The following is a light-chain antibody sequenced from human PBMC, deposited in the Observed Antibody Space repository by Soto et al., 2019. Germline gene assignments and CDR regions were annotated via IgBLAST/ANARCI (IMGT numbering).Light chain of an antibody. CDR3: QQYYTTPPT. Sequence: DIAMTQSPDSLSVSLGERATINCKSSQNVLYSSTNKSYLAWYQQKAGQPPKLLIYWASTRQSGVPDRFSGSGSVTDFTLTITTLQADDVAVYYCQQYYTTPPTFGPGTKVDVK. J-gene: IGKJ3*01. CDR2: WAS. CDR1: QNVLYSSTNKSY. V-gene: IGKV4-1*01.